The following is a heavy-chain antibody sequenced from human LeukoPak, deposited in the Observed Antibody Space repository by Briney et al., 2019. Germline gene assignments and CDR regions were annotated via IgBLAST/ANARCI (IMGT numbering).Heavy chain of an antibody. J-gene: IGHJ4*02. Sequence: PGGSLRLSCAASGFTFSTYAMSWVRQAPGKGLEWVSSISATGGNTFYADSVTGRFTISRDNSKNTLYLQVNSLRAEDTAVYYCAKVERFLEWSFDYWGQGTLVTVSS. CDR2: ISATGGNT. D-gene: IGHD3-3*01. CDR3: AKVERFLEWSFDY. V-gene: IGHV3-23*01. CDR1: GFTFSTYA.